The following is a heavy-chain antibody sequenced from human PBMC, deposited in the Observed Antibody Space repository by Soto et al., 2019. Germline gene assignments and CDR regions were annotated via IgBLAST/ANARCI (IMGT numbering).Heavy chain of an antibody. CDR2: IFSNDEK. D-gene: IGHD2-15*01. CDR3: ARIAPVVVVAARVHAFDI. J-gene: IGHJ3*02. V-gene: IGHV2-26*01. Sequence: QVTLKESGPVLVKPTETLTLTCTVSGFSLSNARMGVSWIRQPPGQALEWLAHIFSNDEKSYSPSLKSRLTTSKDTSKRQVGLTMPNMDPVDTATYYCARIAPVVVVAARVHAFDIWGPGTMVTVSS. CDR1: GFSLSNARMG.